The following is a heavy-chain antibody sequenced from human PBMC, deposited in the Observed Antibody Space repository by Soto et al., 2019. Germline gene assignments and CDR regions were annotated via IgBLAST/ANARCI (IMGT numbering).Heavy chain of an antibody. Sequence: GGSLRLSCAASGFTFSSYAMSWVRQAPGKGLEWVSAISGSGGSTYYADSVKGRFTISRDNSKNTLYLQMNSLRAEDTAVYYCATHTHIVATIPYYFDYWGQGTLVTVSS. J-gene: IGHJ4*02. D-gene: IGHD5-12*01. CDR3: ATHTHIVATIPYYFDY. V-gene: IGHV3-23*01. CDR1: GFTFSSYA. CDR2: ISGSGGST.